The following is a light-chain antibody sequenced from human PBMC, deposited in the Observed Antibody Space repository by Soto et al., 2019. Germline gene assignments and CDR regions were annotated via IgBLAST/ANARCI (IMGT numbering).Light chain of an antibody. CDR1: SSSIGAGYE. CDR2: GNG. V-gene: IGLV1-40*01. Sequence: QSVLTQPPSVSGAPGQRVTISCSGTSSSIGAGYEVHWYHQLPGTAPKLVVSGNGNRPSGVPDRLSASKSGTSASLAITGLQAEDEGHYYCCSYGGNYIFGLFGGGTKLTVL. J-gene: IGLJ3*02. CDR3: CSYGGNYIFGL.